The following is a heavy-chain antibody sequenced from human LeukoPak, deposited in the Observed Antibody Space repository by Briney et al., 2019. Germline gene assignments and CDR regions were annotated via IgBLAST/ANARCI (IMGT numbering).Heavy chain of an antibody. CDR1: GFTFSSYA. V-gene: IGHV3-23*01. CDR3: AKGASSSAYYGMDV. CDR2: ISGGGGST. Sequence: GGSLRLSCAASGFTFSSYAMSWVRQAPGKGLEWGSGISGGGGSTYYADSVKGRCTISRDISKNTLYLQMDSLRAEDTAIYYCAKGASSSAYYGMDVWGQGTTVTVSS. J-gene: IGHJ6*02.